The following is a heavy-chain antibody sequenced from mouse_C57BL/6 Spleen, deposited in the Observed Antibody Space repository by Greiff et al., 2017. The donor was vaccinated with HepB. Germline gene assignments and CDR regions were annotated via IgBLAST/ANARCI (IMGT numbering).Heavy chain of an antibody. CDR3: TREVETGTLFDY. CDR2: ISSGGDYI. Sequence: EVKVVDSGEGLVKPGGSLKLSCAASGFTFSSYAMSWVRQTPEKRLEWVAYISSGGDYIYYADTVKGRFTISRDNARNTLYLQMSSLKSEDTAMYYCTREVETGTLFDYWGQGTTLTVSS. V-gene: IGHV5-9-1*02. D-gene: IGHD4-1*01. CDR1: GFTFSSYA. J-gene: IGHJ2*01.